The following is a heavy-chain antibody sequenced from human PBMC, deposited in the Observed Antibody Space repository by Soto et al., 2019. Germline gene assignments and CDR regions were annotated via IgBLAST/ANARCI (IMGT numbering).Heavy chain of an antibody. J-gene: IGHJ4*02. CDR1: GGSISSSSYY. CDR2: IYYSWST. V-gene: IGHV4-39*01. Sequence: QLQLQESGPGLVKPSETLSLTCTVSGGSISSSSYYWGWIRQPPGKGLEWIGSIYYSWSTYYNPSLKSRVTISVDTSKNQFSLKLGSVTAADTAVYYCASPAQWFGEFQFYYWGQGTLVTVSS. CDR3: ASPAQWFGEFQFYY. D-gene: IGHD3-10*01.